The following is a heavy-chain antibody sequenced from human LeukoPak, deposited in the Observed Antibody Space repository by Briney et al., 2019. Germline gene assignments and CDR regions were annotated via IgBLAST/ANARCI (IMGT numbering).Heavy chain of an antibody. J-gene: IGHJ6*03. Sequence: PGGSLRLSCTASGFTFGDYAMSWIRQPPGKGLEWIGYIFDRGTTNYNPSLESRVTISAETSKNQVSLKVKSVTAADTAVYYCARGGRSRGSMSFYYMDVWGKGATVTVSS. D-gene: IGHD3-10*01. CDR3: ARGGRSRGSMSFYYMDV. CDR1: GFTFGDYA. V-gene: IGHV4-59*01. CDR2: IFDRGTT.